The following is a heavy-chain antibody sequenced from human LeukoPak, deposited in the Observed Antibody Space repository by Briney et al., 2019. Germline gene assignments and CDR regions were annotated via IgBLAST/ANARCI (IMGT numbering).Heavy chain of an antibody. D-gene: IGHD3-10*01. CDR1: GFTFSDYY. J-gene: IGHJ4*02. Sequence: GGSLRLSCAASGFTFSDYYMSWIRQAPGKGLEWVSYISSSGSTIYYADSVKGRFTISRDNAKNSLYPQMNSLRAEDTAVYYCARERILWFGEFDYWGQGTLVTVSS. CDR2: ISSSGSTI. V-gene: IGHV3-11*01. CDR3: ARERILWFGEFDY.